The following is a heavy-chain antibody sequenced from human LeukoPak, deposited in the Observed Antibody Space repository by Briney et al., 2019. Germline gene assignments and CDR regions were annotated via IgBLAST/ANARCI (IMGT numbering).Heavy chain of an antibody. CDR1: AYSFTSYW. J-gene: IGHJ4*02. D-gene: IGHD1-1*01. CDR2: IYPSDSDT. Sequence: GESLKISCKGSAYSFTSYWIGWVRQMPGKGLEWMGIIYPSDSDTRYRPSFQGQVTISADKSISTAYLQWSSLKASDTAMYFCARLASEGTFDYWGQGTLVTVSS. CDR3: ARLASEGTFDY. V-gene: IGHV5-51*01.